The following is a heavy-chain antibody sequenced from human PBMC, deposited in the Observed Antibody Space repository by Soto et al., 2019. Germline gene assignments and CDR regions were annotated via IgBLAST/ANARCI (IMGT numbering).Heavy chain of an antibody. CDR2: ISASGGVT. D-gene: IGHD2-2*01. CDR3: AIIMDCSRTSCYDRADY. CDR1: GFTFSSYA. V-gene: IGHV3-23*01. J-gene: IGHJ4*02. Sequence: GGSLRLSCAASGFTFSSYAMNWVRQAPGKGLEWVSDISASGGVTHYADSVKGRFTISRDNSKNTLYLQMNSLRAEDTAVYFCAIIMDCSRTSCYDRADYWGQGTLVTVSS.